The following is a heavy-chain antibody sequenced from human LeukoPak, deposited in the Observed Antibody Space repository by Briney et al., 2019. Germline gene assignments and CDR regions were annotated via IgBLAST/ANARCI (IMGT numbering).Heavy chain of an antibody. J-gene: IGHJ4*02. D-gene: IGHD3-22*01. Sequence: PGGSLRLSCAASGFTFSSYAMSWVRQAPGKGLEWVSAISGSGGSTYYADSVKGRFTISRDNSKNTLYLQMNSLRDEDTAVYYCAIYYDSSGSIGHWGQGTLVTVSS. CDR3: AIYYDSSGSIGH. CDR1: GFTFSSYA. V-gene: IGHV3-23*01. CDR2: ISGSGGST.